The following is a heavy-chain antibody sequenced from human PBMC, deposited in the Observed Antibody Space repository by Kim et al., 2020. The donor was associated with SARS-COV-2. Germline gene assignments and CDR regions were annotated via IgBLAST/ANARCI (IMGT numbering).Heavy chain of an antibody. V-gene: IGHV3-11*05. D-gene: IGHD3-10*01. J-gene: IGHJ4*02. CDR3: ARVEVRGVISY. CDR2: ISSSSSYT. CDR1: GFTFSDYY. Sequence: GGSLRLSCAASGFTFSDYYMSWIRQAPGKGLEWVSYISSSSSYTNYADSVKGRFTISRDNAKNSLYLQMNSLRAEDMAVYYCARVEVRGVISYWGQGTLVTVSS.